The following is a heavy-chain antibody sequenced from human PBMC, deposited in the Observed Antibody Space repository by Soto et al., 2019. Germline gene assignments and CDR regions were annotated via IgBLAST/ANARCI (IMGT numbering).Heavy chain of an antibody. D-gene: IGHD6-13*01. V-gene: IGHV3-33*01. CDR1: GFTFSSYG. CDR2: IWYDGSNK. CDR3: AREAAAGTLDY. Sequence: GGSLRLSCAASGFTFSSYGMHWVRQAPGKGLEWVAVIWYDGSNKYYADSVKGRFTISRDNSKNTLYLQMNSLRAEDTAVYYCAREAAAGTLDYWGQGTLVTVSS. J-gene: IGHJ4*02.